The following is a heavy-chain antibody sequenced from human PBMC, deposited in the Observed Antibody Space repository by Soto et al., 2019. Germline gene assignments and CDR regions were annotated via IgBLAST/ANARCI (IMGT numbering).Heavy chain of an antibody. CDR3: ARAPYGRSSRWFDP. CDR2: INAGNGNT. Sequence: ASVKVSFKASGYTFTSYAMHWVRQAPGQRLEWMGGINAGNGNTKYSQKFQGRVTITRDTSASTAYMELSSLRSEDTAVYYCARAPYGRSSRWFDPWGQGTLVTVSS. CDR1: GYTFTSYA. J-gene: IGHJ5*02. V-gene: IGHV1-3*01. D-gene: IGHD1-26*01.